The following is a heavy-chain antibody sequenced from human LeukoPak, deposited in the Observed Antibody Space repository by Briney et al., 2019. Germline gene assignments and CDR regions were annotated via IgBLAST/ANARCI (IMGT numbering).Heavy chain of an antibody. CDR1: GLTLSNYA. V-gene: IGHV3-23*01. D-gene: IGHD3-9*01. Sequence: GGSQRLSCAASGLTLSNYALSWVRQAPGKGLEWVSSIGSSVNTTHYADSVKGRFTISRDNSKNTLYLQMNSLSAEDTAIYYCARDQAFDWFYYYYGMDVWGLGTTVIVSS. CDR2: IGSSVNTT. CDR3: ARDQAFDWFYYYYGMDV. J-gene: IGHJ6*02.